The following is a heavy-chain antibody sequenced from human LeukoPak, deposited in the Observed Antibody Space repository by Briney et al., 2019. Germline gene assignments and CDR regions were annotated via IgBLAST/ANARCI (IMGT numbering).Heavy chain of an antibody. CDR3: AGARRYCSGGSCYWDAFDI. CDR1: GGSFSGYY. V-gene: IGHV4-30-4*01. Sequence: SETLSLTCAVYGGSFSGYYWSWIRQPPGKGLEWIGYIYYSGSTYYNPSLKSRVTISVDTSKNQFSLKLSSVTAADTAVYYCAGARRYCSGGSCYWDAFDIWGQGTMVTVSS. D-gene: IGHD2-15*01. J-gene: IGHJ3*02. CDR2: IYYSGST.